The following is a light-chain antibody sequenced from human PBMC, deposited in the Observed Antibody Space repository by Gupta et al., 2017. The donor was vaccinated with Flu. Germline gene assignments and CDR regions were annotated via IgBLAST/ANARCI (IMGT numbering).Light chain of an antibody. Sequence: RVTNSCSVISSNIGRNTVDWYQQDPGTAPKLLRYRKYHGPSGVAGRVSDCNSGTSSAVASGGLQSGDQADYYGAGWYATWNGKVFGGGTKLTVL. CDR1: SSNIGRNT. V-gene: IGLV1-44*01. CDR2: RKY. CDR3: AGWYATWNGKV. J-gene: IGLJ2*01.